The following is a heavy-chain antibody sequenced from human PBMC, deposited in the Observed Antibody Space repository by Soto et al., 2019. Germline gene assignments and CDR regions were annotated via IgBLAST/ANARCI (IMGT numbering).Heavy chain of an antibody. V-gene: IGHV3-23*01. J-gene: IGHJ5*02. D-gene: IGHD4-17*01. CDR2: ISGSGGST. CDR1: GFTFSSYA. CDR3: ARARGDYDGGAWFDP. Sequence: EVQLLESGGGLVQPGGSLRLSCAASGFTFSSYAMSWVRQAPGKGLEWVSAISGSGGSTYYADSVKGRFTISRDNAKNSLYLQMNSLRAEDTAVYYCARARGDYDGGAWFDPWGQGTLVTVSS.